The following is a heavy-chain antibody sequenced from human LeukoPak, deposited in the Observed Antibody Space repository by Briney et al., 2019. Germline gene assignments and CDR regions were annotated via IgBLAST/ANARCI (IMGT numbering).Heavy chain of an antibody. Sequence: RESLTLSCAASGFTFSNAWMSWVRQAPGKGLEWVGRIKTKTEGGRTDYAAPVKGRFTISRDDSKNTLFLQMNSLKTEDTAVYFCSTDRVSGWDWGQGTLVTVSS. V-gene: IGHV3-15*01. D-gene: IGHD6-19*01. J-gene: IGHJ4*02. CDR2: IKTKTEGGRT. CDR1: GFTFSNAW. CDR3: STDRVSGWD.